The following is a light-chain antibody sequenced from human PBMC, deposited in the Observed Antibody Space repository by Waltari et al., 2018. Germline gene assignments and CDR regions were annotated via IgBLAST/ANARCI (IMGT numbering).Light chain of an antibody. CDR2: EVT. CDR3: VSYAGSNNLV. CDR1: SSDVGAYHY. Sequence: QSALTQPPSASGSPGQSVTISCTGTSSDVGAYHYLSWYQQPPGKAPKLMIYEVTKRPSGVPYRFSGSKSGNTASLTVSGLQTEDEADYYCVSYAGSNNLVFGGGTKLTVL. V-gene: IGLV2-8*01. J-gene: IGLJ2*01.